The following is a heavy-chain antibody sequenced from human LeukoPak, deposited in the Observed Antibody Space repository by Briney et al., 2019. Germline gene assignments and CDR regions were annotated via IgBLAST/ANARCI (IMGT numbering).Heavy chain of an antibody. V-gene: IGHV3-23*01. J-gene: IGHJ4*02. D-gene: IGHD3-3*01. CDR3: AKGRNLEWLSKYYFDH. CDR2: ISGSGGST. Sequence: GGSLRLSCAASGFTFSSYAMSWVRQAPGKGLEWVSAISGSGGSTYYADSVKGRFTISRDNSKNTLYLQMNSLRAEDTAVYYCAKGRNLEWLSKYYFDHWGQGTLVTVSS. CDR1: GFTFSSYA.